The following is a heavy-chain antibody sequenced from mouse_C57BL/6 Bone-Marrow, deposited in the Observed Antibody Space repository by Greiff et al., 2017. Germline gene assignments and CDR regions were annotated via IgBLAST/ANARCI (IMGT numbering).Heavy chain of an antibody. CDR2: IDPETGGT. Sequence: VQLQQSGAELVRPGASVTLSCKASGYTFTDYEMHWVKQTPVHGLEWIGAIDPETGGTAYNQKFKGKAILTADKSSSTAYMELHSLTSEDSAVYYCTRDLLWSPFDYSGQGTTLTVSS. D-gene: IGHD2-1*01. J-gene: IGHJ2*01. V-gene: IGHV1-15*01. CDR3: TRDLLWSPFDY. CDR1: GYTFTDYE.